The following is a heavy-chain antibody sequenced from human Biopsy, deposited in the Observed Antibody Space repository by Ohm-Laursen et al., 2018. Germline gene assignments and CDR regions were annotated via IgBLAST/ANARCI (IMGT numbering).Heavy chain of an antibody. V-gene: IGHV1-18*01. Sequence: ASVKVSCKASGYKFTSYGMSWVRQAPGQGFEWMGRISGYNGNTNYAQKFQGRITMTIDAATSTGYMDLMSLKSDDTAVYYCARIAAAGWDDYWGQGTLVTVSS. J-gene: IGHJ4*02. CDR1: GYKFTSYG. D-gene: IGHD6-25*01. CDR2: ISGYNGNT. CDR3: ARIAAAGWDDY.